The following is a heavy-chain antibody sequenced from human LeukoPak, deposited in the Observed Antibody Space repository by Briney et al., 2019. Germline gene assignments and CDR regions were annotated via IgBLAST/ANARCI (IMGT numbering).Heavy chain of an antibody. CDR2: ISAYNGNT. Sequence: ASLKVSCKASRYTFTTYGISWVRHAPGHRLEWMGWISAYNGNTNYAQKLQGRVTMTTDTSTSTAYMELRSLRSDDTAVYYCARDLGTYGDYDYWGQGTLVTVSS. J-gene: IGHJ4*02. CDR1: RYTFTTYG. D-gene: IGHD4-17*01. CDR3: ARDLGTYGDYDY. V-gene: IGHV1-18*01.